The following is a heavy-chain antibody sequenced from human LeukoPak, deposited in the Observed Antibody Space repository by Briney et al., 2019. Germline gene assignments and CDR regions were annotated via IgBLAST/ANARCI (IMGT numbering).Heavy chain of an antibody. J-gene: IGHJ3*02. D-gene: IGHD4-17*01. CDR2: IKQDRSEK. Sequence: GGPLRLSCAASGFTFSSYAMSWVRQAPGKGLEWVANIKQDRSEKYYVDSVKGRFTISRDNAKNSLYLQMNSLRAEDTAVYYCAREGPYGDYSNDAFDIWGQGTMVTVSS. CDR3: AREGPYGDYSNDAFDI. CDR1: GFTFSSYA. V-gene: IGHV3-7*01.